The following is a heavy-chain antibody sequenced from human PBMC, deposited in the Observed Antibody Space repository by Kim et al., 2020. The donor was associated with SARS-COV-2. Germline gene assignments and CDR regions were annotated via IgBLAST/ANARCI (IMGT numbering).Heavy chain of an antibody. D-gene: IGHD3-10*01. CDR3: ARGYYDWIDQ. Sequence: SETLSLTCTVSGGSVRSGYYYWSWIRQPPGKGLEWIGYLYYNGNSKYNPSIKSRVTMSDDSSKSQFSLILSAVTAADTAIYYCARGYYDWIDQCGQGT. CDR1: GGSVRSGYYY. CDR2: LYYNGNS. J-gene: IGHJ5*02. V-gene: IGHV4-61*01.